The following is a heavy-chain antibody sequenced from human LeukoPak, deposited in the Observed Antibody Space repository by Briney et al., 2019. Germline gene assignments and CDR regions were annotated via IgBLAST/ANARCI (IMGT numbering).Heavy chain of an antibody. J-gene: IGHJ5*02. Sequence: ASVKVSCKASGYTFTSYYMHWVRQAPGQGLEWMGIINPSGGSTSYAQKFQGRVTMTRDTSTSTVYMELSSLRSEDTAVYYCARGRRNPYSSSWSLNWFDPWGQGTLVTVSS. V-gene: IGHV1-46*01. D-gene: IGHD6-13*01. CDR1: GYTFTSYY. CDR3: ARGRRNPYSSSWSLNWFDP. CDR2: INPSGGST.